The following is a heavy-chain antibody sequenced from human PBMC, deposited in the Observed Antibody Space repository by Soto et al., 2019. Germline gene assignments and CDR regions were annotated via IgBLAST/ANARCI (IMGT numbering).Heavy chain of an antibody. D-gene: IGHD3-10*01. CDR1: GDTFNFYT. CDR3: ATSYGSGSRPFDY. J-gene: IGHJ4*02. V-gene: IGHV1-69*02. CDR2: IIPMLGMS. Sequence: QVQLVQSGAEVKKPGSSVKVSCKASGDTFNFYTISWVRQAPGQGLDWMGRIIPMLGMSNYAQKFQDRVTIIADKSTSTAYMQLSSLRSEDTAIYYCATSYGSGSRPFDYWGQGTLVTVSS.